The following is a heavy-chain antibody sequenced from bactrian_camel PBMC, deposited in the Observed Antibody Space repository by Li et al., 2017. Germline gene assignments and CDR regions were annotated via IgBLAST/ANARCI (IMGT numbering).Heavy chain of an antibody. CDR2: IDSDGST. J-gene: IGHJ4*01. V-gene: IGHV3S55*01. CDR1: GYHLGSYC. Sequence: HVQLVESGGGSVQAGGSLRLSCAASGYHLGSYCIGWFRQAPGKEREGVATIDSDGSTSYADFVKGRFIISRDNAKNALYLQMNSLKPEDTASYYCAADVKPWCSGGSLIPDYWGQGTQVTVS. CDR3: AADVKPWCSGGSLIPDY. D-gene: IGHD2*01.